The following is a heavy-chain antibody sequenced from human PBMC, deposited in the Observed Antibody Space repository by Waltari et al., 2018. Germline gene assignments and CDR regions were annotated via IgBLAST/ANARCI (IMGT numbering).Heavy chain of an antibody. CDR3: ALRGYDILTGYSSYYYGMDV. CDR2: INHSGST. D-gene: IGHD3-9*01. Sequence: QVQLQQWGAGLLKPSETLSLTCAVYGGSFSGYYWSWIRQPPGKGLEWIGEINHSGSTNYNPSLKSRVTISVDTSKNQFSLKLSSVTAADTAVYYCALRGYDILTGYSSYYYGMDVWGQGTTVTVSS. CDR1: GGSFSGYY. J-gene: IGHJ6*02. V-gene: IGHV4-34*01.